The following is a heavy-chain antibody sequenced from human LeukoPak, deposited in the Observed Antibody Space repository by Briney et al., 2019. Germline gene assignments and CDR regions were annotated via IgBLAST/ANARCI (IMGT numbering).Heavy chain of an antibody. Sequence: SETLSLTCAVSGGSNSSGGCSWSWIRQPPGKGLEWIGYIYHSGSTYYNPSLKSRVTISVDRSKNQFSLKLSSVIAADTAVYYCARGVFLLSWGQGTLVTVSS. CDR1: GGSNSSGGCS. CDR3: ARGVFLLS. V-gene: IGHV4-30-2*01. CDR2: IYHSGST. D-gene: IGHD3-10*01. J-gene: IGHJ4*02.